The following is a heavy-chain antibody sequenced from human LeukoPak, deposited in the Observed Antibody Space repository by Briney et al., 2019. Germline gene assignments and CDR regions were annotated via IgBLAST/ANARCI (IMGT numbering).Heavy chain of an antibody. D-gene: IGHD2-2*01. J-gene: IGHJ4*02. CDR3: AKVKGSEGYCSITSCSADY. CDR1: GFTFSSYG. V-gene: IGHV3-23*01. CDR2: ISSSGGNT. Sequence: GASLRLSCAVSGFTFSSYGMTWVRQAPGKGLEWVSAISSSGGNTYYADSVKGRFTISRDNSKNTLYLQLNSLRPEDTAVSYCAKVKGSEGYCSITSCSADYWGQGTLVTVSS.